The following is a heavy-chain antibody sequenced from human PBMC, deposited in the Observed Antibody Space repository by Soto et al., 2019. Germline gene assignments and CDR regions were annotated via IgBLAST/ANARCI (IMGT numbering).Heavy chain of an antibody. D-gene: IGHD5-18*01. V-gene: IGHV4-31*03. CDR3: ARVNTAMALDY. Sequence: TLSLTCTVSGGSISSGGYYWSWIRQHPGKGLEWIGYIYYSGSTYYNPSLKSRVTISVDTSKNQFSLKLSSVTAADTAVYYCARVNTAMALDYWGQGTLVTVSS. CDR1: GGSISSGGYY. J-gene: IGHJ4*02. CDR2: IYYSGST.